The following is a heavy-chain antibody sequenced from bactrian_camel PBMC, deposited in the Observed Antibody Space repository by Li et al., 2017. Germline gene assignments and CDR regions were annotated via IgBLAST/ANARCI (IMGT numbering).Heavy chain of an antibody. Sequence: VQLVESGGGSVQAGGSLRLSCAASGFTFSDYDVTWVRQGLGKGLEWVSSINSAGGSTYYADFVKGRFTVSQDVAKNAVYLQMDSLKPEDTAMYYCAATPGFSCVGLGSIPDFHYWGQGTQVTVS. CDR2: INSAGGST. CDR1: GFTFSDYD. CDR3: AATPGFSCVGLGSIPDFHY. V-gene: IGHV3S40*01. J-gene: IGHJ6*01. D-gene: IGHD5*01.